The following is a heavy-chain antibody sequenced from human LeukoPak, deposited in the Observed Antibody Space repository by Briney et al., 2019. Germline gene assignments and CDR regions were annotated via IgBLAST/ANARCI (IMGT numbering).Heavy chain of an antibody. CDR1: GGSISSSSYY. D-gene: IGHD4-17*01. Sequence: PSETLSLTCTVSGGSISSSSYYWGWIRQPPGKGLEWIGSIYYSGSTYYNPSLKSRVTISVDTSKNQFSLKLSSVTAADTAVYYCAGTDGDYDFDYWGQGTLVTVSS. J-gene: IGHJ4*02. CDR3: AGTDGDYDFDY. V-gene: IGHV4-39*07. CDR2: IYYSGST.